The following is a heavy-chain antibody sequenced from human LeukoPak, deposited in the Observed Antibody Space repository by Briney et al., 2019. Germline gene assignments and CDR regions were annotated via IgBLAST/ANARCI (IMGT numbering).Heavy chain of an antibody. V-gene: IGHV3-49*03. CDR1: GFTFGDYA. CDR2: IRSKAYGGTT. J-gene: IGHJ4*02. CDR3: TRDRAAAGVDY. Sequence: GGSLRLSCTASGFTFGDYAMSWFRQAPGKGLEWVGFIRSKAYGGTTEYAASVKGRFTISRDDSKSIAYLQMNSLKTEDTAVHYCTRDRAAAGVDYWGQGTLVTVSS. D-gene: IGHD6-13*01.